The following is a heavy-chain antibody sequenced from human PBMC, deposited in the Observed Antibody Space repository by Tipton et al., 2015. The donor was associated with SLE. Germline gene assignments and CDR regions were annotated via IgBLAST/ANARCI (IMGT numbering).Heavy chain of an antibody. CDR1: GGTFSSYA. D-gene: IGHD5-18*01. CDR2: IIPIFGTA. J-gene: IGHJ5*02. V-gene: IGHV1-69*06. CDR3: ARERGPGYSSGFDP. Sequence: QLVQSGAEVKKPGSSVKVSCKASGGTFSSYAISWVRQAPGQGLEWMGGIIPIFGTANYAQKFQGRVTMTTDTSTSTAYMELSSLRSEDTAVYYCARERGPGYSSGFDPWGQGTLVTVSS.